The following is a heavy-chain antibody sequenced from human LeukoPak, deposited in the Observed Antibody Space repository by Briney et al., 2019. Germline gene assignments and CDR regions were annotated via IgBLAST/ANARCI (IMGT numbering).Heavy chain of an antibody. Sequence: GGSLRLSCAASGFTFSSYSMNWVRQAPGKGLEWVSSISSSSYIYYADSVKGRFTTSRDNAKNSLYPQMNSLRAEDTAVYYCASTIFGSGSYSGDYWGQGTLVTVSS. CDR1: GFTFSSYS. V-gene: IGHV3-21*01. CDR2: ISSSSYI. J-gene: IGHJ4*02. D-gene: IGHD3-10*01. CDR3: ASTIFGSGSYSGDY.